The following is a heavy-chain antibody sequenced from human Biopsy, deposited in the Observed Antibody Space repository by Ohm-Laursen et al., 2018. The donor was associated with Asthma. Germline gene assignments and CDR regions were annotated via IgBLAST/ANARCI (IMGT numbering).Heavy chain of an antibody. Sequence: SDTLSLTCTVSGGSVSSGSYYWSWIRQPPGKGLAWVCYISYSGSTDYNPSLKSRLTISMDTSKNQFSLKLSSVTAADTAVYYCARVPTTLRYFDLWGRGTLVTVSS. CDR2: ISYSGST. J-gene: IGHJ2*01. CDR1: GGSVSSGSYY. CDR3: ARVPTTLRYFDL. V-gene: IGHV4-61*01. D-gene: IGHD2-15*01.